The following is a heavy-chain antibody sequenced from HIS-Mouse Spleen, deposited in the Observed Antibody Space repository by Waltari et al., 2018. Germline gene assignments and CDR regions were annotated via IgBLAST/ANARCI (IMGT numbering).Heavy chain of an antibody. CDR1: GGSISSSSYY. J-gene: IGHJ2*01. D-gene: IGHD6-13*01. Sequence: QLQLQESGPGLVKPSETLSLTCTVSGGSISSSSYYWGWIRQPPGKGLEWIGSIYYSGRTYYNPALKSRGTIAVDTVKNQCSLKLSAVTAADTAVYYCAREIPYSSSWYDWYFDLWGRGTLVTVSS. CDR2: IYYSGRT. V-gene: IGHV4-39*07. CDR3: AREIPYSSSWYDWYFDL.